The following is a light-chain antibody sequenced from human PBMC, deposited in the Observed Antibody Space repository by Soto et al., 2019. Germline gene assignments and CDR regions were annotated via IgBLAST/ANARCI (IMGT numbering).Light chain of an antibody. CDR2: EVS. J-gene: IGLJ3*02. CDR1: SSDVGKYDY. Sequence: QSVLTQPPSASGSPGQSVTISCTGTSSDVGKYDYVSWFQHHPGKAPKLIIYEVSKRPSGVPDRFSGSKSGSTASLTVSGLQTEDEADYYCSSYTSSSTFWVFGGGTKVTVL. V-gene: IGLV2-8*01. CDR3: SSYTSSSTFWV.